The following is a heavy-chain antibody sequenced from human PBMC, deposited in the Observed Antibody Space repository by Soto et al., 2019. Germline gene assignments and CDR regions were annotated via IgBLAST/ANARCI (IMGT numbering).Heavy chain of an antibody. D-gene: IGHD3-10*01. J-gene: IGHJ1*01. CDR3: ARDEGNYYGSGSYYFQH. CDR2: ISSSSSTI. Sequence: GGSLRLSCVASGFTFSSYSMNWVRQAPGKGLEWVSYISSSSSTIYYADSVKGRFTISRDNAKNSLYLQMNSLRDEDTAVYYCARDEGNYYGSGSYYFQHWGQGTLVTVSS. CDR1: GFTFSSYS. V-gene: IGHV3-48*02.